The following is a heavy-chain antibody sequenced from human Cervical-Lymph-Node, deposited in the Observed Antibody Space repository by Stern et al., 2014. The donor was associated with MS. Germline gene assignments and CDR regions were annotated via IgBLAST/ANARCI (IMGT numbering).Heavy chain of an antibody. CDR1: GFHFNDYG. V-gene: IGHV3-9*01. CDR3: AKDTWGIQLWSPFDS. Sequence: LVESGGGLVQPGGSLGLSCAASGFHFNDYGLPLVRPAPGKGLERVFRISWNSGTIAYADSVKGRFAVSRDNAKNSLYLQLSSLRPEDTALYFCAKDTWGIQLWSPFDSWGQGTLVTVSS. D-gene: IGHD5-18*01. CDR2: ISWNSGTI. J-gene: IGHJ4*02.